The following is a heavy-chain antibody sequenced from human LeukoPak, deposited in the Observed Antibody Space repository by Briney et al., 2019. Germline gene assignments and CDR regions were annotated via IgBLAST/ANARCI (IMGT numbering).Heavy chain of an antibody. V-gene: IGHV4-39*07. J-gene: IGHJ4*02. CDR1: GGSISSGVSINSSSYY. CDR2: IYYSGTT. Sequence: SETLSLTCTVSGGSISSGVSINSSSYYWGWIRQPPGKGLEWIGSIYYSGTTNYNPSLKSRVTISIDTSKNQFSLKLSSVTAADTAVYYCARDPDFWTGYYYFDSWGQGTLVTVSS. D-gene: IGHD3/OR15-3a*01. CDR3: ARDPDFWTGYYYFDS.